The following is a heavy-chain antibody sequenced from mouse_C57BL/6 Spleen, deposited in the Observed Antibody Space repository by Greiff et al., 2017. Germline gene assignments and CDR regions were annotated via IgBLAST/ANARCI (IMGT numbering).Heavy chain of an antibody. CDR3: ARWLPPSMDY. CDR2: IDPSDSYT. V-gene: IGHV1-50*01. D-gene: IGHD2-2*01. CDR1: GYTFTSYW. Sequence: VQLQQPGAELVKPGASVKLSCKASGYTFTSYWMQWVKQRPGQGLEWIGEIDPSDSYTNYNQKFKGKATLTVDTSSSTAYMQLSSLTSEDSAVYYCARWLPPSMDYWGQGTSVTVSS. J-gene: IGHJ4*01.